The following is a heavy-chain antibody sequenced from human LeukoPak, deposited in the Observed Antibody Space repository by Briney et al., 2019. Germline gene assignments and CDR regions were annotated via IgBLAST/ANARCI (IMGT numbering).Heavy chain of an antibody. D-gene: IGHD4-17*01. CDR3: TREVSTVTFDY. Sequence: SETLSLTCTVSGGSISPHYWTWIRQTPGKGLEWIGYVYYNGLTSYNASLRSRLILSVDTARNQVSLKLASVTAADTAVYYCTREVSTVTFDYWGQGTLVTVSS. CDR1: GGSISPHY. V-gene: IGHV4-59*11. J-gene: IGHJ4*02. CDR2: VYYNGLT.